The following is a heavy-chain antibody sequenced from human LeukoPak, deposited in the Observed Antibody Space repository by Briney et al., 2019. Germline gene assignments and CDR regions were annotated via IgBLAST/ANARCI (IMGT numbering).Heavy chain of an antibody. V-gene: IGHV1-46*01. D-gene: IGHD2-21*02. CDR2: INATGGST. CDR3: ARDHYHKIHSVMVTAPDY. J-gene: IGHJ4*02. Sequence: ASVKVSCKAYGYTFTNYYRHWVRQAPGEGLEWMGMINATGGSTSYAQKFQGRVTMTRDTSTSTVYMELSSLRSEDTAVYYCARDHYHKIHSVMVTAPDYWGQGTLVIVSS. CDR1: GYTFTNYY.